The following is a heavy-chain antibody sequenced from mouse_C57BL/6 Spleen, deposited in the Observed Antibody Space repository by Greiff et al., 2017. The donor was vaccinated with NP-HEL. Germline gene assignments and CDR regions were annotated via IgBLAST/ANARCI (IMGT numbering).Heavy chain of an antibody. J-gene: IGHJ3*01. CDR2: IDPANGNT. V-gene: IGHV14-3*01. CDR1: GFNINNTY. CDR3: ALYYYGSSGFAY. D-gene: IGHD1-1*01. Sequence: VQLQQSVAELVRPGASVKLSCTASGFNINNTYMHWVKQRPEQGLEWIGRIDPANGNTKYAPKFQSKATITADTSSNTAYLQLSSLTSEDTAIYYCALYYYGSSGFAYWGQGTLVTVSA.